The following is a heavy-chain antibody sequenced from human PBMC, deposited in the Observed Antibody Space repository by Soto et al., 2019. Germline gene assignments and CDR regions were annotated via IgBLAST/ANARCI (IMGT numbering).Heavy chain of an antibody. CDR1: GFTFSSYG. D-gene: IGHD6-6*01. CDR3: AKLDSSSSSPMDV. Sequence: PGGSLRLSCAASGFTFSSYGMHWVRQAPGKGLEWVAVISYDGSNKYYADSVKGRFTISRDNSKNTLYLQMNSLRAEDTAVYYCAKLDSSSSSPMDVWGQGTTVTVSS. CDR2: ISYDGSNK. V-gene: IGHV3-30*18. J-gene: IGHJ6*02.